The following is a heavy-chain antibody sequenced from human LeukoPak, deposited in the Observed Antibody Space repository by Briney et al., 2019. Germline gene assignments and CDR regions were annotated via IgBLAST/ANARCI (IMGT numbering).Heavy chain of an antibody. CDR3: ARSTSAPPGTY. CDR2: IKEDGSET. V-gene: IGHV3-7*01. Sequence: PGGSLRLSCAASGFNFRNYWMSWARQAPGKGLEWLATIKEDGSETYYVDSLKGRSTISRDNAKSLLYLQMNSLRAEDTAVYYCARSTSAPPGTYWGQGTLVTASS. J-gene: IGHJ4*02. D-gene: IGHD6-13*01. CDR1: GFNFRNYW.